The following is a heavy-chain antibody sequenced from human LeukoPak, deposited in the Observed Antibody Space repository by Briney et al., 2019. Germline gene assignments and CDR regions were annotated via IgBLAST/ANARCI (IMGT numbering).Heavy chain of an antibody. CDR3: ARSIAAAGHNWFDP. J-gene: IGHJ5*02. D-gene: IGHD6-13*01. CDR1: GGTFSSYA. Sequence: SVKVSCKASGGTFSSYAISWVRQAPGQGLEWMGRIIPILGTANYAQKFQGRVTITADESTSTAYMELSSLRSEDTAVYYCARSIAAAGHNWFDPWGQGTLVTVSS. V-gene: IGHV1-69*11. CDR2: IIPILGTA.